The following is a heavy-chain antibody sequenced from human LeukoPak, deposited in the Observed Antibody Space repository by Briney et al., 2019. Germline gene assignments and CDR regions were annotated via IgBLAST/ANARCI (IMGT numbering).Heavy chain of an antibody. CDR1: GFTFSSCG. CDR3: ARDMGIAAAAVDY. CDR2: IWYDGSNK. D-gene: IGHD6-13*01. V-gene: IGHV3-33*01. Sequence: PGRSLRLSCAASGFTFSSCGMHWVRQAPGKGLEWVALIWYDGSNKYYADSVKGRFTISRDNSKNTLYLQMNSLRAEDTAVYYCARDMGIAAAAVDYWGQGTLVTGSS. J-gene: IGHJ4*02.